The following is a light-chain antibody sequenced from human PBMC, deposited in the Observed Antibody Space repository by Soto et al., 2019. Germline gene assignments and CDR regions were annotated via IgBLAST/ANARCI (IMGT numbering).Light chain of an antibody. J-gene: IGKJ1*01. V-gene: IGKV2-30*01. CDR1: QSVVYSDGKAY. CDR2: TVS. Sequence: VVMTQSPPSLPVTLGQPASISCRSSQSVVYSDGKAYLKWFPPRPGQSPRRLIYTVSNRDVGVTDRFSGDGSGTDFTLKISRVEAEDVGIYYCLQGTHWPPTFGQGTKVEI. CDR3: LQGTHWPPT.